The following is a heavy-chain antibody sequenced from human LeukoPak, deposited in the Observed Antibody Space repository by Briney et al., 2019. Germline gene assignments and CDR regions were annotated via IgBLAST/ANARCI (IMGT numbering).Heavy chain of an antibody. CDR1: GTSISGYY. Sequence: PSETLSLTCTVSGTSISGYYWSWIRQPPGKGLEWIGCVFSSGSSSYNPSLKSRVTISVDTSKNQFFLKLSSVTAADTAVYYCARGRFDYYDSSGYYRPREYYYYYYYMDVWGKGTTVTMSS. J-gene: IGHJ6*03. V-gene: IGHV4-59*01. CDR2: VFSSGSS. CDR3: ARGRFDYYDSSGYYRPREYYYYYYYMDV. D-gene: IGHD3-22*01.